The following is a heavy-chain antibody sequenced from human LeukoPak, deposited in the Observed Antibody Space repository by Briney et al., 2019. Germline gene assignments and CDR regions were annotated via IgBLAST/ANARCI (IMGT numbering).Heavy chain of an antibody. D-gene: IGHD3-22*01. CDR1: GGSISSYY. Sequence: PPETLSLTCTVSGGSISSYYWSWIRQPAGKGLEWIGRIYTSGSTNYNPSLQSRVTMSVDTSKNQFSLKLSSVTAADTAVYYCARSSLDSSGYYLYWYFDLWGRGTLVTVSS. CDR2: IYTSGST. V-gene: IGHV4-4*07. J-gene: IGHJ2*01. CDR3: ARSSLDSSGYYLYWYFDL.